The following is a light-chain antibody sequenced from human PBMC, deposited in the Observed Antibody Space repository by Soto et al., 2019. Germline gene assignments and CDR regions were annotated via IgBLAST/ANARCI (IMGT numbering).Light chain of an antibody. CDR3: QQYGSSGT. CDR2: GAS. J-gene: IGKJ1*01. CDR1: QSVSNNY. V-gene: IGKV3-20*01. Sequence: EIVLTQSPLNLSLSPRETCHPSFGASQSVSNNYLAWYQQKPGQAPRLLIYGASNRATGIPDRFSGSGSGTDFTLTISRLEPEDFAVYYCQQYGSSGTFGQGTKVDIK.